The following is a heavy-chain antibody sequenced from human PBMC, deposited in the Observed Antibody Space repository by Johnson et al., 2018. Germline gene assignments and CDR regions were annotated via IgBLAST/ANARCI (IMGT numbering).Heavy chain of an antibody. J-gene: IGHJ3*02. CDR2: ISNSGSTI. V-gene: IGHV3-21*05. Sequence: VQLQESGGGLVKPGGSLRLSCAASGLTFSTSRMNWVRQAPGKGLEWVSHISNSGSTIYYTDSVKGRFTISRDNAKNSMILQMNSLRAADTAVCYCARAAFDIWGQGTMVTVSS. CDR3: ARAAFDI. CDR1: GLTFSTSR.